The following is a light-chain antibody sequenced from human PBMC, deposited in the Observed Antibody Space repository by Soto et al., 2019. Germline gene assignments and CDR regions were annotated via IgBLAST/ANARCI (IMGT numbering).Light chain of an antibody. CDR1: QSISSTY. V-gene: IGKV3-15*01. J-gene: IGKJ5*01. Sequence: EIVLTQSPGTLSLSPGERATLSCRASQSISSTYVAWHQQKSGQSPRLLIYDVSIRATGVPARFSATGSETDFTLTISGLQSGDSAVYFCQQYNNWPFSFGQGTRLEIK. CDR2: DVS. CDR3: QQYNNWPFS.